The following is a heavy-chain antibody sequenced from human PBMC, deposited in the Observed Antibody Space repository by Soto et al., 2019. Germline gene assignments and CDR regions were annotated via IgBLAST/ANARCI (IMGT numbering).Heavy chain of an antibody. Sequence: SETLSLTCTVSGGSISSSSHHWGWIRQPPGKGLEWIGTISFSGSTYYNPSLKSRVTISTDTSKNLFSLRLTSVAAADTAVYYCASLTGTTNWFDPWGQGTLVTAPQ. J-gene: IGHJ5*02. CDR2: ISFSGST. D-gene: IGHD1-1*01. CDR3: ASLTGTTNWFDP. V-gene: IGHV4-39*01. CDR1: GGSISSSSHH.